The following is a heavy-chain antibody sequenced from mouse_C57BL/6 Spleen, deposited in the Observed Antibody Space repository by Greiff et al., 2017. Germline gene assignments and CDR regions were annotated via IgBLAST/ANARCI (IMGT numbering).Heavy chain of an antibody. D-gene: IGHD1-1*01. J-gene: IGHJ4*01. CDR2: IYPGSGST. Sequence: QVQLQQSGAELVKPGASVKMSCKASGYTFTSYWITWVKQRPGQGLEWIGDIYPGSGSTNYNEKFKSKATLTVDTSSSTAYMQLSSLTSEDSAVYYWAIYGSSYGYAMDYWGQGTSVTVSS. V-gene: IGHV1-55*01. CDR1: GYTFTSYW. CDR3: AIYGSSYGYAMDY.